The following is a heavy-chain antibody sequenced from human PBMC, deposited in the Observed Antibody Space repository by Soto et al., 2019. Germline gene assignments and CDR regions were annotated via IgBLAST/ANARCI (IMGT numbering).Heavy chain of an antibody. CDR1: GFTFSSYA. CDR3: AKGGVGIAAAGSAYYFDY. Sequence: GGSPRLSCAASGFTFSSYAMSWVRQAPGKGLEWVSAISGSGGSTYYADSVKGRFTISRDNSKNTLYLQMNSLRAEDTAVYYCAKGGVGIAAAGSAYYFDYWGQGTLVTVSS. V-gene: IGHV3-23*01. J-gene: IGHJ4*02. CDR2: ISGSGGST. D-gene: IGHD6-13*01.